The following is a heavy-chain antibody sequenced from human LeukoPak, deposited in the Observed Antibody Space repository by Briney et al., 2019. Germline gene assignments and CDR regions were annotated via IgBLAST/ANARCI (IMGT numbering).Heavy chain of an antibody. CDR3: AALNLGGIEPFDY. CDR2: IRYDGSNK. V-gene: IGHV3-30*02. Sequence: GGSLRLSCAASGFTFRTYALHWVRQAPGKGLEWVAFIRYDGSNKYYADSVKGRFTISRDNSKNTLYLQMNSLRAEDTAVYYCAALNLGGIEPFDYWGQGTLVTVSS. D-gene: IGHD4-23*01. CDR1: GFTFRTYA. J-gene: IGHJ4*02.